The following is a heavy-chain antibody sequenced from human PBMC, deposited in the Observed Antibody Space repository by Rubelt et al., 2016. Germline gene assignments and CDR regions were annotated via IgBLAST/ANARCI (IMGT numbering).Heavy chain of an antibody. CDR2: ISSRSGSI. CDR3: AKFLDGRDWAYYHAPMDV. J-gene: IGHJ6*02. D-gene: IGHD3-22*01. Sequence: GGGLVQPGGSLRLSCAASGFTFSGYAMSWVRQAPGKGLEWVSSISSRSGSIYYADSVKGRFTISRDNAKSSLFLQMNSLRAEDTAVYYCAKFLDGRDWAYYHAPMDVWGQGTSVTVSS. V-gene: IGHV3-21*01. CDR1: GFTFSGYA.